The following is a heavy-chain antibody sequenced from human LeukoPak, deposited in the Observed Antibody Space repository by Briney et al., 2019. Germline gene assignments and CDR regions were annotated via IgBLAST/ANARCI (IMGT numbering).Heavy chain of an antibody. J-gene: IGHJ6*03. CDR2: ISYDGSNK. CDR1: GFTFSSYA. Sequence: GGSLRLSCAASGFTFSSYAMHWVRQAPGKGLEWVAVISYDGSNKYYADSVKGRFTISRDNSKNTLYLQMNSLRAEDTAVYYCARRTPDYYYYYMDVWGKGTTVTVSS. CDR3: ARRTPDYYYYYMDV. V-gene: IGHV3-30-3*01.